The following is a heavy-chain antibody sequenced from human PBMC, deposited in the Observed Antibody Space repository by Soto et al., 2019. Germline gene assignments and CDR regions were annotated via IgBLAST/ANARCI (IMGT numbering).Heavy chain of an antibody. V-gene: IGHV3-15*07. J-gene: IGHJ5*02. Sequence: GGSLRLSCAASGFTFSNAWMNWVRQAPGKGLEWVGRIKSKTDGGKKGYAAPGEGRFTTSRVDSKNTLDLQMNRLKTEDTAVYYCTTDPNWGSPFDPWGQGTLVTVSS. CDR1: GFTFSNAW. D-gene: IGHD7-27*01. CDR3: TTDPNWGSPFDP. CDR2: IKSKTDGGKK.